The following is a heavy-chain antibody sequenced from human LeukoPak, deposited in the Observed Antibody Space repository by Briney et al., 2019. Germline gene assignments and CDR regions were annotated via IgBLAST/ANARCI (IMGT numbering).Heavy chain of an antibody. CDR2: INSDGSFT. CDR1: GFTLSRYW. V-gene: IGHV3-74*01. Sequence: GSLRLSCAASGFTLSRYWVHWVRQAPGKGLVWVSRINSDGSFTTYADSVESRFTISRDNAKNTLYLQMNSLRADDTAVYYCARDPNYDRSGYPFDYWGQGTLVTVSS. D-gene: IGHD3-22*01. J-gene: IGHJ4*02. CDR3: ARDPNYDRSGYPFDY.